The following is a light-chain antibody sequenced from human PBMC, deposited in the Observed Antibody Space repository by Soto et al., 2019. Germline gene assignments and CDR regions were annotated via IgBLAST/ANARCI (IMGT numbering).Light chain of an antibody. V-gene: IGKV1-39*01. CDR2: TAS. CDR3: QQSYSTLYT. J-gene: IGKJ2*01. Sequence: DIQMTQSPSSLSASVGDRVTITCRASQSIDSYLNWYQHKPGKAPKLLIYTASSLQSGVPSRFSGSGFGTDFTLTISSLQPEDFATYYCQQSYSTLYTFGQGTKLEIK. CDR1: QSIDSY.